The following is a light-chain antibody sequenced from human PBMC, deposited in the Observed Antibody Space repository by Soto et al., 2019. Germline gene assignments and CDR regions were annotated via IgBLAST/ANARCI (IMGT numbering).Light chain of an antibody. J-gene: IGKJ5*01. CDR3: QPRSNWPLT. CDR1: QSVSSF. Sequence: EIVLTQSPATLSLSPGERATLSCRASQSVSSFLAWYQQKPGQAPRLLIYDVSNRATGIPARFSGSGSGSDFTLTISSLEPEDFAVYYCQPRSNWPLTFGQGTRLDTK. CDR2: DVS. V-gene: IGKV3-11*01.